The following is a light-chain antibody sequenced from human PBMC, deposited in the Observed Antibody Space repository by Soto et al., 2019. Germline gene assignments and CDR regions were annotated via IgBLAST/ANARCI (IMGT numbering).Light chain of an antibody. V-gene: IGLV2-14*01. Sequence: QSVLTQPASVSGSPGQSITISCTGTSTDVGGYSYVSWYQHHPGKAPKLIIYEVTNRPSGISNRFSGSKSGNAASLTISGLQAEDEADYYCSSYTSTNTPVLFGGGTKLTVL. CDR1: STDVGGYSY. CDR2: EVT. J-gene: IGLJ2*01. CDR3: SSYTSTNTPVL.